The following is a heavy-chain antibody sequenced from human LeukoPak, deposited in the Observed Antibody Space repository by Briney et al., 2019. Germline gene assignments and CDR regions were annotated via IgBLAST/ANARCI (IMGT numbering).Heavy chain of an antibody. CDR2: ISWNSGSI. J-gene: IGHJ4*02. D-gene: IGHD6-19*01. V-gene: IGHV3-9*01. CDR1: GFTFDDYA. Sequence: PGGSLRLSCAASGFTFDDYAMHWVRQAPGKGLEWVSGISWNSGSIGYADSVKGRFTISRDNAKNSLYLQMNSLRTEDTALYYCAKLYSSGWYGGGDYWGQGTLVTVSS. CDR3: AKLYSSGWYGGGDY.